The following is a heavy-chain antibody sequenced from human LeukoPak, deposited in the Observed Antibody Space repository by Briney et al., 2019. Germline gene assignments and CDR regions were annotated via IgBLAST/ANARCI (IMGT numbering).Heavy chain of an antibody. CDR3: ARGLSYSSGWYVGYNWFDP. CDR2: IYYSGTT. CDR1: GGSIGSSDSF. Sequence: TTSETLSLTCTVSGGSIGSSDSFWGWIRQPPGKGLEWIGSIYYSGTTYYNPSLKSRLTMSVDTSKNHFSLKLTSVTAADTAVYYCARGLSYSSGWYVGYNWFDPWGQGTLVTVSS. J-gene: IGHJ5*02. V-gene: IGHV4-39*02. D-gene: IGHD6-19*01.